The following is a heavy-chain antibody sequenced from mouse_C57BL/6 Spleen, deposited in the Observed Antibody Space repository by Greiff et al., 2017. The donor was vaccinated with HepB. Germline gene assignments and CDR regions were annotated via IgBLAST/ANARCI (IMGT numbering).Heavy chain of an antibody. CDR2: IYPGDGDT. CDR3: ARRGPLYGSSFDY. J-gene: IGHJ2*01. CDR1: GYAFSSYW. D-gene: IGHD1-1*01. V-gene: IGHV1-80*01. Sequence: QVQLQQSGAELVKPGASVKISCKASGYAFSSYWMNWVKQRPGKGLEWIGQIYPGDGDTNYNGKFKGKATLTADKSSSTAYMQLSSLTSEDSAVYFCARRGPLYGSSFDYWGQGTTLTVSS.